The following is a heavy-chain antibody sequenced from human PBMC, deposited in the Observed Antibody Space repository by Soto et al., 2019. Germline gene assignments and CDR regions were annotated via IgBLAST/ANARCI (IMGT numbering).Heavy chain of an antibody. J-gene: IGHJ4*02. CDR1: GFTFSSYA. V-gene: IGHV3-64*01. CDR3: ARLRDGYNLDY. D-gene: IGHD5-12*01. CDR2: INGNGGST. Sequence: EVQLVESGGGLVQPGGSLRLSCAASGFTFSSYAMNWVRQAPGKGLEYVSAINGNGGSTYYANSVKGRFTISRDNSKNTLYLQMGSLRAEDMAVYYCARLRDGYNLDYWGQGTLVTVSS.